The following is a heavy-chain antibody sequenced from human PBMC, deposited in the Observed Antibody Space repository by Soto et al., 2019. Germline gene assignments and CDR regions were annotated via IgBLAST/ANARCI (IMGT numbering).Heavy chain of an antibody. Sequence: PTETLSLTCAVYVGSFSGYYWSWIRQPPGKGLEWIGEINHSGSTNYNPSLKSRVTISVDTSKNSLYLQMNSLRAEDTAVYYCARSHLYYDSSGYPDYWGQGTLVTVSS. CDR3: ARSHLYYDSSGYPDY. J-gene: IGHJ4*02. V-gene: IGHV4-34*01. CDR2: INHSGST. CDR1: VGSFSGYY. D-gene: IGHD3-22*01.